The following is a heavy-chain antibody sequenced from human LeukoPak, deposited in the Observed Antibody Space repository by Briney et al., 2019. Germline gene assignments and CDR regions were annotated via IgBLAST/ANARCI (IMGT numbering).Heavy chain of an antibody. D-gene: IGHD2-2*01. CDR2: ISSSTSYI. V-gene: IGHV3-21*01. CDR1: GFTFSSYC. CDR3: ARDPPPRYCSSTSCYSYYYYYGMDV. Sequence: GGSLRLSCAASGFTFSSYCMNWVRQAPGKGLEWVSSISSSTSYIYYADSVKGRFTISRDNAKNSLYLQMNSLRAEDTAVYYCARDPPPRYCSSTSCYSYYYYYGMDVWGQGTTVTVSS. J-gene: IGHJ6*02.